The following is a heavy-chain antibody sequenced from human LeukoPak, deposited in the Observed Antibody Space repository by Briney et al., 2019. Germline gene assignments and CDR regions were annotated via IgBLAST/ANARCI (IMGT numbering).Heavy chain of an antibody. CDR2: VDPEDGET. V-gene: IGHV1-69-2*01. D-gene: IGHD6-19*01. CDR3: ATERSIAVAGQIDY. Sequence: ASVKISCEVSGYTFTDYYMHWVQQAPRKGLEWMGLVDPEDGETIYAEKFQGRVTITADTSTDTAYMELSSLRSEDTAVYYCATERSIAVAGQIDYWGQGTLVTVSS. CDR1: GYTFTDYY. J-gene: IGHJ4*02.